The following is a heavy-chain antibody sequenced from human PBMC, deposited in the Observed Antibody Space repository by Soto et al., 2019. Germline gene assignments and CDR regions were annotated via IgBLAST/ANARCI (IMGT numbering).Heavy chain of an antibody. V-gene: IGHV3-23*01. J-gene: IGHJ4*02. CDR3: AKSFDILTGYDGFYFDY. D-gene: IGHD3-9*01. CDR1: GFTFSSYA. CDR2: ISGSGGST. Sequence: PGGSLRLSCAASGFTFSSYAMSWVRQAPGKGLEWVSAISGSGGSTYYADSVKGRFTISRHNSKNTLYLQMNSLRAEDTAVYYCAKSFDILTGYDGFYFDYWGQGTLVTVSS.